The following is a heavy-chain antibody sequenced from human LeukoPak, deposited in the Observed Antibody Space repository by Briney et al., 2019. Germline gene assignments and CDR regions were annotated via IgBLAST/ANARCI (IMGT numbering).Heavy chain of an antibody. Sequence: GFDPEDGETIYAQKFQGRVTITTDESTSTAYMELSSLRSEDTAVYYCARARDTAVAGDYWGQGTLVTVSS. V-gene: IGHV1-24*01. D-gene: IGHD6-19*01. CDR3: ARARDTAVAGDY. J-gene: IGHJ4*02. CDR2: FDPEDGET.